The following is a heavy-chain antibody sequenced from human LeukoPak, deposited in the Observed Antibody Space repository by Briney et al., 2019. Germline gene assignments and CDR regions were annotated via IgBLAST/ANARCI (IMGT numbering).Heavy chain of an antibody. J-gene: IGHJ6*02. CDR1: GFTFSSYA. CDR2: ISYDGSNK. Sequence: TGGSLRLSCAASGFTFSSYAMHWVRQAPGKGLEWVAVISYDGSNKYYADSVKGRFTISRDNSKNTLYLQMNSLRAEDTAVYYCARELFSGSPADDYGMDVWGQGTTVTVSS. V-gene: IGHV3-30-3*01. D-gene: IGHD1-26*01. CDR3: ARELFSGSPADDYGMDV.